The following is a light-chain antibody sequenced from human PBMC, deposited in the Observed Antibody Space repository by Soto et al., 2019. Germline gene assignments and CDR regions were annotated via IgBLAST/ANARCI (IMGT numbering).Light chain of an antibody. J-gene: IGKJ5*01. Sequence: EIVLTQSPGTLSLSPGERATLSCRASQSVSSTYLAWYQQKPGQHPRLLIYGASSRATGIPDRFSGSGSGTDFTLTITRLESEDFAVYYCQQYGSSPVTFGQGTRLDIK. CDR2: GAS. V-gene: IGKV3-20*01. CDR3: QQYGSSPVT. CDR1: QSVSSTY.